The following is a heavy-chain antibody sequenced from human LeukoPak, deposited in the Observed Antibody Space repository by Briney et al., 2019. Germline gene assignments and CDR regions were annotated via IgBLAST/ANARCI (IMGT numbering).Heavy chain of an antibody. CDR3: AKVMKGSERLTMVRGVIIKTAGLYYMDF. J-gene: IGHJ6*03. D-gene: IGHD3-10*01. CDR1: GFTLSSYA. CDR2: ISASGGST. V-gene: IGHV3-23*01. Sequence: PGGSLRLSCAASGFTLSSYAMSWVRQAPGKWLEWVSSISASGGSTNYADSVKGRFTISRDNSKNTVYLQMNSLRAEDTAVYYCAKVMKGSERLTMVRGVIIKTAGLYYMDFWGTGTTVTVSS.